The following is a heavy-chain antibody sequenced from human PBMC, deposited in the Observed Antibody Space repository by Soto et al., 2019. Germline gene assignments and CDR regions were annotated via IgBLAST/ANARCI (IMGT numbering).Heavy chain of an antibody. CDR2: IYWDDDT. D-gene: IGHD2-2*01. CDR1: GFSFSADGVG. V-gene: IGHV2-5*02. CDR3: AHAYGGTSWPNDAFDV. Sequence: QITLKESGPTLVKPTQTLTLTCIFSGFSFSADGVGVGWIRQPPGKALEWLALIYWDDDTRYSPSLKSRLTITKDPSKNQVVLTMTTMDPVDTATYYCAHAYGGTSWPNDAFDVWGQGTVVTVSS. J-gene: IGHJ3*01.